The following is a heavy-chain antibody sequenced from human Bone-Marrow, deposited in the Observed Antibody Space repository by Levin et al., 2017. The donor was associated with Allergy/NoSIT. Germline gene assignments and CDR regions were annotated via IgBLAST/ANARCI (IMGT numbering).Heavy chain of an antibody. V-gene: IGHV3-7*01. J-gene: IGHJ1*01. Sequence: GESLKISCADPGFKFSSYWMNWVRQAPGKGPEWVATINQDGSEKKYLDSVKGRFTISRDNAKNSVYLQMNNLRVEDTAVYYCATTCSSNTCYSYYFEHWGQGALVTVSS. CDR1: GFKFSSYW. CDR2: INQDGSEK. CDR3: ATTCSSNTCYSYYFEH. D-gene: IGHD2-2*01.